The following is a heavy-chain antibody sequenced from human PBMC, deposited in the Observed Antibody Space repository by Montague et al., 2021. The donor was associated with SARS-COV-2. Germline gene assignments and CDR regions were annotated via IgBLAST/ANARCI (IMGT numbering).Heavy chain of an antibody. CDR2: IYYSGST. J-gene: IGHJ4*02. CDR1: GFSLSTSGMC. V-gene: IGHV4-39*01. D-gene: IGHD3-10*01. CDR3: ARLGSGSYYILDY. Sequence: LVKPTQTLTLTCTFSGFSLSTSGMCVSWIRQPPGKGLEWIGSIYYSGSTYYNPSLKSRVTISVDTSKNQFSLKLSSVTAADTAVYYCARLGSGSYYILDYWGQGTLVTVSS.